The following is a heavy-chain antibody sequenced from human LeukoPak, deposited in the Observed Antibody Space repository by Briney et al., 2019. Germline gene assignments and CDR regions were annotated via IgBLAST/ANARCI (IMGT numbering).Heavy chain of an antibody. CDR1: GGSISSSSYY. Sequence: SETLSLTCTVSGGSISSSSYYWGWIRQPPGKGLEWIGSIYYSGSTYYNPSLKSRVTISVDTSKNQFSLKLSSVTAADTAVYYCARIPPSWNLSGKSRPWFDPWGQGTLVTVSS. V-gene: IGHV4-39*07. J-gene: IGHJ5*02. CDR3: ARIPPSWNLSGKSRPWFDP. D-gene: IGHD6-25*01. CDR2: IYYSGST.